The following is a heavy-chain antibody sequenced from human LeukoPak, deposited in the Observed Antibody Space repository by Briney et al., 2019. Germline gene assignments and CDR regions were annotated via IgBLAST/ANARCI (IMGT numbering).Heavy chain of an antibody. Sequence: GGSLRLSCAASGFTFSSYGMHWVRQAPGKGLEWVAFIRYDGSNKYYADSVKGRFTISRDNSKNTLYLQMNSLRAEDTAVHYCAKDIVVVVPAARDVYYYYYMDVWGKGTTVTVSS. J-gene: IGHJ6*03. V-gene: IGHV3-30*02. CDR2: IRYDGSNK. D-gene: IGHD2-2*01. CDR3: AKDIVVVVPAARDVYYYYYMDV. CDR1: GFTFSSYG.